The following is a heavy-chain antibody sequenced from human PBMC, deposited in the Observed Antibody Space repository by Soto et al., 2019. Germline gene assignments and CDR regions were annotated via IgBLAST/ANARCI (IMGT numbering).Heavy chain of an antibody. CDR2: ISAYNGNT. V-gene: IGHV1-18*01. J-gene: IGHJ3*02. CDR1: GYTFTSYG. Sequence: ASVKVSCKASGYTFTSYGISWVRQAPGQGLEWMGWISAYNGNTNYAQKLQGRVTMTTDTSTSTAYMELRSLRSDDTAVYYCARYCSSTSCYPEIDAFDIWGQGTMVTVSS. CDR3: ARYCSSTSCYPEIDAFDI. D-gene: IGHD2-2*01.